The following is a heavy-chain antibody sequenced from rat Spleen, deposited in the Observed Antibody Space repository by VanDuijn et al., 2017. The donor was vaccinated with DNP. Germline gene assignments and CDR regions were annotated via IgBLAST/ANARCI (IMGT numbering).Heavy chain of an antibody. V-gene: IGHV5-20*01. CDR1: GFTFSDYY. CDR3: TWGAADA. J-gene: IGHJ4*01. D-gene: IGHD1-2*01. Sequence: EVQLVASGGGLVEAGRSLKLSCAASGFTFSDYYMAWVRQAPRKGLAWVASISYDGVSIHYRDSVKGRFTISRDNAKSSLYLQMDSLRSEDTATYYCTWGAADAWGQGTSVTVSS. CDR2: ISYDGVSI.